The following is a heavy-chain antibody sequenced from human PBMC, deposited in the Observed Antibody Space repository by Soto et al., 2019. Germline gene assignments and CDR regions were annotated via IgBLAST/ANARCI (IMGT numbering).Heavy chain of an antibody. CDR3: ARDLGGIRGYGGFTWFDP. Sequence: SETLSLTCAVSGGSISSGGYSWSWIRQPPGKGLEWIGYIYHSGSTYYNPSLKSRVTISVDRSKNQFSLKLSSVTAADTAVYYCARDLGGIRGYGGFTWFDPWGQGTLVTVSS. CDR2: IYHSGST. V-gene: IGHV4-30-2*01. D-gene: IGHD1-26*01. J-gene: IGHJ5*02. CDR1: GGSISSGGYS.